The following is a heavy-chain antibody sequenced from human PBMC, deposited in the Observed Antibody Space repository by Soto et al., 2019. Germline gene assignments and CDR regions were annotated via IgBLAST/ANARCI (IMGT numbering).Heavy chain of an antibody. V-gene: IGHV1-8*02. CDR1: GYSFTSFD. CDR3: ARGDWSGNWLDP. J-gene: IGHJ5*02. Sequence: QVQLVQSGSEVKKPGASVKVSCKSFGYSFTSFDVHWVRQASGQGLEWMGWMNPNSGNTDYAQRFQGRVTMTRNTSINTAYMELNSLTSDDTAVYYCARGDWSGNWLDPWGQGTLVTVSS. CDR2: MNPNSGNT. D-gene: IGHD3-9*01.